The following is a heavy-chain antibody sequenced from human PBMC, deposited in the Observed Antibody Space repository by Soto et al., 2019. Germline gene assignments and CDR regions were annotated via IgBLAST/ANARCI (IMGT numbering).Heavy chain of an antibody. CDR3: ARLSYYAASDFYHFDY. CDR2: VYHTGTT. Sequence: QVQLQESGPGLVKPSQTLSLTCTVSGDSISSGAYYWSWLRQHPGKALEWIGYVYHTGTTYYNPSLKRRLTISVATSNHQYSLKLPSVTAADTAVYYCARLSYYAASDFYHFDYWGQGTLVTVSS. J-gene: IGHJ4*02. D-gene: IGHD3-10*01. V-gene: IGHV4-31*03. CDR1: GDSISSGAYY.